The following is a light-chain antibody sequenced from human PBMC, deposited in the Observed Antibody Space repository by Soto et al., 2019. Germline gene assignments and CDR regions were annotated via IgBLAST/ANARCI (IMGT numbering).Light chain of an antibody. Sequence: DIQMTQSPSSLSASVGDRVTLTCRASKGISKYLAWFQQKPGTAPKSLIYAVSSFQSGVPSKFSGSGSGTDFTLTISSLQPEDFANYYCQQYNSHPITFGKGTRLELK. V-gene: IGKV1-16*02. CDR2: AVS. CDR3: QQYNSHPIT. CDR1: KGISKY. J-gene: IGKJ5*01.